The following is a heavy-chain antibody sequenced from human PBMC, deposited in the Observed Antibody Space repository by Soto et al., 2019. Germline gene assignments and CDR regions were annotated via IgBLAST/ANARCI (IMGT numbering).Heavy chain of an antibody. J-gene: IGHJ3*02. D-gene: IGHD6-19*01. V-gene: IGHV1-18*01. CDR3: ARLGAVAVRNAFDI. Sequence: ASVKVSCKASGYTFTSYGISWVRQAPGQGLEWMGWISAYNGNTNYAQKLQGRVTMTTDTSTSTAYMELRSLRSDDTAAYYCARLGAVAVRNAFDIWGQGAMVTVSS. CDR1: GYTFTSYG. CDR2: ISAYNGNT.